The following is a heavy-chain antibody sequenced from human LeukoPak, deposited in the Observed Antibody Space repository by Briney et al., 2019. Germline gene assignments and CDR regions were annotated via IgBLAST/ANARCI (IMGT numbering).Heavy chain of an antibody. CDR3: ARRRYYDSTGFFD. D-gene: IGHD3-22*01. V-gene: IGHV4-34*01. J-gene: IGHJ1*01. CDR1: GGSFSGYY. CDR2: IYYSGRT. Sequence: SETPSLTCAVYGGSFSGYYWSWIRQPPGKGLEWIGDIYYSGRTYYNLSLRNRVSISLDTSKNRFSLTLTSVTAADTAVYYCARRRYYDSTGFFDWGRGSLVIVSS.